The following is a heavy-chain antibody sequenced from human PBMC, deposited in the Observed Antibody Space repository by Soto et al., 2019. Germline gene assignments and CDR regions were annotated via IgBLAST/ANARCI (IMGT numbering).Heavy chain of an antibody. CDR3: ARSTWIQLWFLVPLDD. Sequence: QAGGPLNLSFPASGLTSSGYAMHWVRQAQGKGLEWVAVISDDGSNKYYADSVKGRFTISRDNSKNTLYLQMNSLRAEDTAVYYGARSTWIQLWFLVPLDDWGQGTMVTVSS. D-gene: IGHD5-18*01. V-gene: IGHV3-30-3*01. J-gene: IGHJ4*02. CDR1: GLTSSGYA. CDR2: ISDDGSNK.